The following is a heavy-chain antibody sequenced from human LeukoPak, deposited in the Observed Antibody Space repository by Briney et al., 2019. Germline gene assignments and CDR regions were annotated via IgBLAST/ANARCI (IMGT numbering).Heavy chain of an antibody. V-gene: IGHV3-15*01. Sequence: GGSLRLSCAASGFTFSNAWMSWVRQAPGKGLEWVGRIKSKTDGGTTDYAAPVKGRFTISRDDSKNTLYLQMSSLKTEDTAVYYCTTEGLDWNYPPFDPWGQGALVAVSS. J-gene: IGHJ5*02. D-gene: IGHD1-7*01. CDR1: GFTFSNAW. CDR2: IKSKTDGGTT. CDR3: TTEGLDWNYPPFDP.